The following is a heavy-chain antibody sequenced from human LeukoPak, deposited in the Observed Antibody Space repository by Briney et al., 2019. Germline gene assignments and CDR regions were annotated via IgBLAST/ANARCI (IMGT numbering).Heavy chain of an antibody. CDR3: ARDQGGQGDFDY. CDR2: ISPIFGTA. V-gene: IGHV1-69*13. CDR1: GGTFSSYA. D-gene: IGHD2-15*01. J-gene: IGHJ4*02. Sequence: SVKVSCKASGGTFSSYAISWVRQAPGQGLEWMGGISPIFGTANYAQKFQGRVTITADESTSTAYMELSSLRSEDTAVYYCARDQGGQGDFDYWGQGTLVTVSS.